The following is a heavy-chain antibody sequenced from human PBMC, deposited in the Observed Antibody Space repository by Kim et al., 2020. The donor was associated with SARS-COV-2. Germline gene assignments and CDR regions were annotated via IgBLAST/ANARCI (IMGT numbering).Heavy chain of an antibody. V-gene: IGHV4-34*01. CDR1: GGSFSGYY. J-gene: IGHJ6*02. D-gene: IGHD4-17*01. CDR3: ARGDYGDYVYYYYGMDV. CDR2: INHSGST. Sequence: SETLSLTCAVYGGSFSGYYWSWIRQPPGKGLEWIGEINHSGSTNYNPSLKSRVTISVDTSKNQFSLKLSSVTAADTAVYYCARGDYGDYVYYYYGMDVWGQGTTVTVSS.